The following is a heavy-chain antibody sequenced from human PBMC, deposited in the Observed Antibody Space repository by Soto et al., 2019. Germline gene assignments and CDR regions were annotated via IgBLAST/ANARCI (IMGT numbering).Heavy chain of an antibody. V-gene: IGHV3-30*18. CDR2: MSYDGRNQ. CDR1: GFTLSGVD. J-gene: IGHJ4*02. CDR3: AKGGWYTSSSRSDC. D-gene: IGHD6-6*01. Sequence: QVQLVESGGGVVQPGTSLRLSCSASGFTLSGVDMHWVRQAPGKGLEWVAVMSYDGRNQYYADSVKVRFTVSRDSSKSTLYLQMNSRRTEDAAVYYCAKGGWYTSSSRSDCWGQGTLVTVSS.